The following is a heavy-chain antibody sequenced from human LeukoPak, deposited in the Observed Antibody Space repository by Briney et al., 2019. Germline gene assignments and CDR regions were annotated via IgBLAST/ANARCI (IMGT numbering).Heavy chain of an antibody. D-gene: IGHD3-3*01. CDR3: ARGPRITIFGVVMANDAFDI. CDR2: INPKSGGT. J-gene: IGHJ3*02. CDR1: GYTFTSYY. V-gene: IGHV1-2*02. Sequence: ASVKVSCKASGYTFTSYYMHWVRQAPGQGLEWMGWINPKSGGTVYAQKFQGRVTMTRDTSSSTAYMELSRLRFDDTVVYYCARGPRITIFGVVMANDAFDIWGQGTMVTVSS.